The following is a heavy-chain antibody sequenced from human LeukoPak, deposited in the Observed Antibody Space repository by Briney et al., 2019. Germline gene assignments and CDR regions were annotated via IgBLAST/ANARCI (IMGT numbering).Heavy chain of an antibody. CDR1: GFTFSSYE. Sequence: GGSPRLSCAASGFTFSSYEMIWVRQAPGKGLEWVSSISASGDGTVYADSVKGRVTISRDNSKNTLYLQMHSLRVEDTAVYSCAKNLLGSEAFSWYFDLWGRGTLVTVSS. D-gene: IGHD1-26*01. V-gene: IGHV3-23*01. CDR3: AKNLLGSEAFSWYFDL. J-gene: IGHJ2*01. CDR2: ISASGDGT.